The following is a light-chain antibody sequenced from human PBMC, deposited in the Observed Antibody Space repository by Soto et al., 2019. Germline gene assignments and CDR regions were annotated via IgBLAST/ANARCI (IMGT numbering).Light chain of an antibody. CDR3: QQYFSLPFT. J-gene: IGKJ3*01. CDR2: WAS. Sequence: DIVMTQSPESLAVSLGERATINCKSSQSILYSSNKNNYLAWYQHKSGQPPKLLIDWASNRESGVPDRFTGSGSGTDFTLTISSLQAEDVAVYYCQQYFSLPFTFGPGTKVEI. V-gene: IGKV4-1*01. CDR1: QSILYSSNKNNY.